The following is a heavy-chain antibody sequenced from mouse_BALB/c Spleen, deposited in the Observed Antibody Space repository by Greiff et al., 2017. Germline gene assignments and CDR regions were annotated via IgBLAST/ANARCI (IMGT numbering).Heavy chain of an antibody. V-gene: IGHV1-34*01. CDR3: ARDWDYGSSWYFDV. J-gene: IGHJ1*01. Sequence: EVHLVESGGGLVKPGASVKISCKASGYSFTGYYMHWVKQSHGKSLEWIGRVNPNNGGTSYNQKFKGKAILTVDKSSSTAYMELRSLTSEDSAVYYCARDWDYGSSWYFDVWGAGTTVTVSS. CDR1: GYSFTGYY. D-gene: IGHD1-1*01. CDR2: VNPNNGGT.